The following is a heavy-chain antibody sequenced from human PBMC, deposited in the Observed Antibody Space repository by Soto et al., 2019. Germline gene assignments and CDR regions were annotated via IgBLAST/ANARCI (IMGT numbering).Heavy chain of an antibody. Sequence: SETLSLTCTVSGGSISSFYWSWIRQSPGKGLEWIGYINYSGSTNYNPSLKSRVTISVDTSKQQFSLKLSSVTAADTAVYYCARVDSSGWTYYFDYWGQGILVTVSS. CDR2: INYSGST. CDR3: ARVDSSGWTYYFDY. J-gene: IGHJ4*02. CDR1: GGSISSFY. D-gene: IGHD6-19*01. V-gene: IGHV4-59*01.